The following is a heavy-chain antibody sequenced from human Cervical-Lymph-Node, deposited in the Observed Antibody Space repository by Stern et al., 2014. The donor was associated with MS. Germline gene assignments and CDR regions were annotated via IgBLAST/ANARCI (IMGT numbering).Heavy chain of an antibody. D-gene: IGHD6-13*01. CDR2: VYYTGTT. J-gene: IGHJ6*02. Sequence: VQLVESGPGLVKPSETLSLTCTVSGGSIISYYWSWIRQPPGKGLEWIGNVYYTGTTNYNASLKSRVTISVDTSKNHFSLKLSSVIAADTAVYYCARDRLVAGGGTWYYGMDVWGQGTTVTVSS. V-gene: IGHV4-59*01. CDR3: ARDRLVAGGGTWYYGMDV. CDR1: GGSIISYY.